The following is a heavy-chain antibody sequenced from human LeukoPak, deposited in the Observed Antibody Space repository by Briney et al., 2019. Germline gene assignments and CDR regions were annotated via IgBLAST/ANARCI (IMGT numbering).Heavy chain of an antibody. D-gene: IGHD4-23*01. CDR2: FDPEDGET. Sequence: ASVKVSCKVSGYTLTELSMHWVRQAPGKGLEWMGGFDPEDGETIYAQKFQGRVTMTEDTSTDTAYMELSSLRSEDTAVYYCATTPTDYGGKGWFDPWGQGTLVTVSS. V-gene: IGHV1-24*01. CDR1: GYTLTELS. J-gene: IGHJ5*02. CDR3: ATTPTDYGGKGWFDP.